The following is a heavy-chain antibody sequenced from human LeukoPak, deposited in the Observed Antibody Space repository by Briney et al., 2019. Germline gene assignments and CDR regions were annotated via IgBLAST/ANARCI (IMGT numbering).Heavy chain of an antibody. V-gene: IGHV1-69*04. CDR2: IIPILGIA. CDR3: AVSYSSSWSGYFDY. D-gene: IGHD6-13*01. J-gene: IGHJ4*02. Sequence: SVKVSYKASGGTFSSCAISWVRQASGQGLEWMGRIIPILGIANYAQKFQGRVTITADKSTSTAYMELSSLRSEDTAVYYCAVSYSSSWSGYFDYWGQGTLVTVSS. CDR1: GGTFSSCA.